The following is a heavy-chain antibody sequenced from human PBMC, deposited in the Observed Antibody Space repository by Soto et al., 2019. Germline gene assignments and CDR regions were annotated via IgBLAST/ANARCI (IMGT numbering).Heavy chain of an antibody. D-gene: IGHD1-1*01. CDR1: GYTFTSYG. J-gene: IGHJ2*01. Sequence: ASVKVSCKASGYTFTSYGISWVRQAPGQGLEWMGWISAYNGNTNYAQKLQGRVTMTTDTSTSTAYMELRSLRSDDTAVYYCARSATPRQLGFWYFDLWGRGTLVTVSS. CDR3: ARSATPRQLGFWYFDL. V-gene: IGHV1-18*04. CDR2: ISAYNGNT.